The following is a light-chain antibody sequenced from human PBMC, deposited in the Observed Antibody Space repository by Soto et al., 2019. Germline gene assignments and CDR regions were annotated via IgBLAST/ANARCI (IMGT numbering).Light chain of an antibody. CDR1: QSVSSSY. Sequence: EMVLTQSPGTSPLSPGERATLSCRASQSVSSSYLAWYQQKPGQAPRLLIYGTSSRATGIPDRFSGRGSGTDFTLTISRLEPEDLAVYYDQQYGSSLYSFGQGTKLEIK. CDR3: QQYGSSLYS. J-gene: IGKJ2*01. CDR2: GTS. V-gene: IGKV3-20*01.